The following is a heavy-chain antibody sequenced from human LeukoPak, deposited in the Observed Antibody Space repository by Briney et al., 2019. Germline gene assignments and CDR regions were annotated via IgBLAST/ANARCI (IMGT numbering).Heavy chain of an antibody. D-gene: IGHD3-10*01. Sequence: PGGSLRLSCAASGFTFSSYAMSWVRQAPGKGLEWVSEIGGSSDFTYYAEYVKGRFTTSRDNSKETLYLQMNSLRAEDTAVYYCAKADRGWGVISKDWGQGTLVTVSS. CDR2: IGGSSDFT. CDR3: AKADRGWGVISKD. CDR1: GFTFSSYA. J-gene: IGHJ4*02. V-gene: IGHV3-23*01.